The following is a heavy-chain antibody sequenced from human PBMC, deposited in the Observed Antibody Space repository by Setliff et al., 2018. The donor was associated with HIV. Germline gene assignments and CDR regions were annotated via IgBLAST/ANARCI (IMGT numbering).Heavy chain of an antibody. D-gene: IGHD6-6*01. CDR3: ARAGSAAASPLDY. V-gene: IGHV4-39*07. CDR2: IYYSGST. Sequence: SETLSLTCTVSGGSISSGSYYWGWIRQPPGKGLEWIGHIYYSGSTYYNPSLKSRVTISIDTSKNQFSLKLTSVTAADTAVYYCARAGSAAASPLDYWGQGTLVTVSS. J-gene: IGHJ4*02. CDR1: GGSISSGSYY.